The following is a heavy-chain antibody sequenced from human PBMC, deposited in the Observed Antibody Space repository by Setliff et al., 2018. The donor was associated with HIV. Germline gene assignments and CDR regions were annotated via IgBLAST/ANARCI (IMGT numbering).Heavy chain of an antibody. CDR3: ARLKADYEVDY. D-gene: IGHD4-17*01. CDR1: GYTFTTYG. CDR2: INSYNGNT. V-gene: IGHV1-18*04. Sequence: ASVKVSCKASGYTFTTYGVNWVRQAPGQGLEWMGWINSYNGNTNYAQKLQGRVTMTTDTSTSTAYMELRSLRSDDTAVYYCARLKADYEVDYWGQGTLVTVSS. J-gene: IGHJ4*02.